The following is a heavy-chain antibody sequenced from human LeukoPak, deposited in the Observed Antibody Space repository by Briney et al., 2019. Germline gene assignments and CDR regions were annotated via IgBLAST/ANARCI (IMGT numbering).Heavy chain of an antibody. J-gene: IGHJ5*02. D-gene: IGHD1-26*01. CDR2: IHYSGNT. V-gene: IGHV4-39*01. Sequence: PSETLSLTCTVSGGSINSVVNYWGWIRQPPGKGLEWIGTIHYSGNTYYNPSLKSRVAISMDTSKNQFSLNLSSVTAADTAFYYCARTVWEPHPWGQGILVTVSS. CDR1: GGSINSVVNY. CDR3: ARTVWEPHP.